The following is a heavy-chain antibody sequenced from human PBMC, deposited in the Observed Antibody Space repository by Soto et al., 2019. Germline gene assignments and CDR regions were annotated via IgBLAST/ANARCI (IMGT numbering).Heavy chain of an antibody. CDR1: GFIFSSYA. V-gene: IGHV3-23*01. D-gene: IGHD6-19*01. J-gene: IGHJ3*02. Sequence: EVQLLESGGGLVQPGGSLRLSCAASGFIFSSYAMTWVRQAPGKGLEWVSSISGSGGTAYYADSVKGRFTISRDNSRNPLDLQINSLRAEDTAVYDCANLAGGWYEAFGIWGQGTMVTASS. CDR2: ISGSGGTA. CDR3: ANLAGGWYEAFGI.